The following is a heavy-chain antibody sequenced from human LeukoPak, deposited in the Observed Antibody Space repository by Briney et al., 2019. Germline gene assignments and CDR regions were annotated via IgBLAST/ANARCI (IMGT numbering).Heavy chain of an antibody. V-gene: IGHV3-9*01. D-gene: IGHD3-16*02. J-gene: IGHJ3*02. Sequence: PGRSLRLSCAASGFTFDDYAMHWVRQAPGKGLEWVSGISWNSGSIGYADSVKGRFTISRDNAKNSLYLQMNSLRAEDTALYYCAKDIITFGGVIVNFGAFDIWGQGTMVTVSS. CDR3: AKDIITFGGVIVNFGAFDI. CDR2: ISWNSGSI. CDR1: GFTFDDYA.